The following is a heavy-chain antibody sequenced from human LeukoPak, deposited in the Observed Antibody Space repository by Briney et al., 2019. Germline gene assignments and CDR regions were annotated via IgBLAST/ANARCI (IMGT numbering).Heavy chain of an antibody. Sequence: ASVKVSCKASGYTFTGYYMHWVRQAPGQGLEWMGWINPNSGGTNYAQKFQGRVTMTRDTSISTAYMELSRLRSDDTAVYYCARDLPVGGYPRRFDYWGQGTLVTVSS. CDR1: GYTFTGYY. CDR3: ARDLPVGGYPRRFDY. D-gene: IGHD5-12*01. CDR2: INPNSGGT. J-gene: IGHJ4*02. V-gene: IGHV1-2*02.